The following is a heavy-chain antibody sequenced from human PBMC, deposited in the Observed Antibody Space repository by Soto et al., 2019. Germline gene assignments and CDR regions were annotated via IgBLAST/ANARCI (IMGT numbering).Heavy chain of an antibody. D-gene: IGHD4-17*01. Sequence: PSETLSLTCAVSGGSFTSNKWWTWVRQPPGQGLEWIGEIYRTGSTNYNPSLKSRVTISLGKSENQFSLKVTSLTAADTAVYVFASRDPGTSVDDWGQGTLVTVAS. V-gene: IGHV4-4*02. CDR2: IYRTGST. CDR1: GGSFTSNKW. CDR3: ASRDPGTSVDD. J-gene: IGHJ4*02.